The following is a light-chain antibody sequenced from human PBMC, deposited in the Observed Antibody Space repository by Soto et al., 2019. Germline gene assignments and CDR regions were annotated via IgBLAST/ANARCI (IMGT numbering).Light chain of an antibody. CDR2: DAS. J-gene: IGKJ5*01. CDR1: QSVSSY. Sequence: EIVLTQSPATLSLSPGERATLSCRASQSVSSYLAWYQQKPGQAPRLLIYDASNRATGIPARFSGSGSGTEFTLTISSLEPEDFAVYYCQQRSHWPTVGQGTRLEIK. V-gene: IGKV3-11*01. CDR3: QQRSHWPT.